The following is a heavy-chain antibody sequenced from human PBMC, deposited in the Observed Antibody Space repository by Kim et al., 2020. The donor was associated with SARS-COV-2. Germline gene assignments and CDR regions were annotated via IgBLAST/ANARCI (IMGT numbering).Heavy chain of an antibody. V-gene: IGHV1-2*02. D-gene: IGHD6-13*01. CDR2: T. J-gene: IGHJ4*02. CDR3: ARDPAASPFGY. Sequence: TNYAQKFQGRVTMTRDTSISTAYMELSRLRSDDTAVYYCARDPAASPFGYWGQGTLVTVSS.